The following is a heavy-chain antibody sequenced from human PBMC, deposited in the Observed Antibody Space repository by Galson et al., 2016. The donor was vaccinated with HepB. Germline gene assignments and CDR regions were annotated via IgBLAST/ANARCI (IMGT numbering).Heavy chain of an antibody. Sequence: LRLSCAASGFTFSDYVMGWVRQAPGRGLEWVSGISGLGSNTYYADSVKGRVTISRDNSKNTLYLQINSLRAEDTAVYYCAKGVAGKGFDYWGQGTLVTVSS. CDR1: GFTFSDYV. CDR2: ISGLGSNT. V-gene: IGHV3-23*01. J-gene: IGHJ4*02. D-gene: IGHD6-19*01. CDR3: AKGVAGKGFDY.